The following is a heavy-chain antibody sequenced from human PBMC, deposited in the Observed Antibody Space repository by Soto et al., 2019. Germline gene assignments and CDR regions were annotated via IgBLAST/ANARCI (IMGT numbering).Heavy chain of an antibody. CDR1: GYTFTSYA. J-gene: IGHJ6*02. CDR2: INAGNGNT. D-gene: IGHD2-8*01. CDR3: ARGEDIVLMVYAMNYYYGMDV. V-gene: IGHV1-3*01. Sequence: ASVKVSCKASGYTFTSYAMQWVRQAPGQRLELMGWINAGNGNTKYSQKFQGRVTITRDTSASTAYMELSSLRSEDTAVYYCARGEDIVLMVYAMNYYYGMDVWGQGTTVTVSS.